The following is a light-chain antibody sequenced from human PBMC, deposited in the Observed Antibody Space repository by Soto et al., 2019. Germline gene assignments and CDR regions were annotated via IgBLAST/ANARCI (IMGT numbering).Light chain of an antibody. CDR3: QQRSNWPRALT. CDR2: DAS. J-gene: IGKJ4*01. Sequence: EIVLTQSPGTLSLSPGERATLSCRASQSVSSYLAWYQQKPGQAPRLLIYDASNRATGIPARFSGSGSGTDFTLTISSLEPEDFAVYYCQQRSNWPRALTFGGGIKVEIK. V-gene: IGKV3-11*01. CDR1: QSVSSY.